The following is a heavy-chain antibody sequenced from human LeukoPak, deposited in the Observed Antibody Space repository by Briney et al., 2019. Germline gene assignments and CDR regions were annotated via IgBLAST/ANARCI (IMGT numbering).Heavy chain of an antibody. CDR1: GYTFTGYY. J-gene: IGHJ4*02. Sequence: ASVKVSCKPSGYTFTGYYIHWVRQAPGQGLEWMGWINPNTGGTNYAQKFQGRVTMTRDTSISTAYMDLSRLRSDDTAVYYCVQFELDYWGQGTLVTVSS. CDR2: INPNTGGT. V-gene: IGHV1-2*02. D-gene: IGHD1-7*01. CDR3: VQFELDY.